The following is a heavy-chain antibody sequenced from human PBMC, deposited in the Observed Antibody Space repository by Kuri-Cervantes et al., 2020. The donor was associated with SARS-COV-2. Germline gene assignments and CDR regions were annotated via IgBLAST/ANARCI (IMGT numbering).Heavy chain of an antibody. CDR3: ARDRYSGSYVRRWFDY. V-gene: IGHV3-7*01. Sequence: GESLKISCAASGFTFRSYWMSWVRQAPGKGLEWVANIKQDGSEKYYVDSVKGRFTISRDNAKNSPYLQMNSLRAEDTAVYYCARDRYSGSYVRRWFDYWGQGTLVTVSS. D-gene: IGHD1-26*01. CDR1: GFTFRSYW. CDR2: IKQDGSEK. J-gene: IGHJ5*01.